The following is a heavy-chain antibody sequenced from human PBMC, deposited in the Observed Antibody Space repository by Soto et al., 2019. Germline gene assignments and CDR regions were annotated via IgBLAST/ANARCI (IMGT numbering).Heavy chain of an antibody. V-gene: IGHV1-69*01. CDR2: IIPFFGTS. D-gene: IGHD1-26*01. CDR1: GGTFSSYP. J-gene: IGHJ6*02. CDR3: ARVGHINNYGMAV. Sequence: QVQLVQSGAEVKKPGSSVKVSCEASGGTFSSYPINWVRQAPGQGLEWMGGIIPFFGTSNYVQKFQGRVTITADDSTSTAYMEMRSLRSADTAVYYCARVGHINNYGMAVWGQGTTVTVSS.